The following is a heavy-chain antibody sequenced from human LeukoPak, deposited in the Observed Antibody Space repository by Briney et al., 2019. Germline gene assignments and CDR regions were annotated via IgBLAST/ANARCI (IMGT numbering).Heavy chain of an antibody. CDR1: GGSISSGGYY. CDR2: VYYSGST. D-gene: IGHD1-26*01. V-gene: IGHV4-31*03. CDR3: ARGGDASWELLPLALNWFYP. Sequence: SQTLSLTCTVSGGSISSGGYYWSWIRQHPGKGLEWIGYVYYSGSTYYNPSLKSRVTISVDTSKNQFSLKLSSVTAADTAVYYCARGGDASWELLPLALNWFYPWGQGTLVTVSS. J-gene: IGHJ5*02.